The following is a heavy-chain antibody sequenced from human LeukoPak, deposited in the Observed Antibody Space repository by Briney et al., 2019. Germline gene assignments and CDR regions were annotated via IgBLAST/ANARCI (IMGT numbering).Heavy chain of an antibody. CDR1: GFTLSSNY. D-gene: IGHD3-10*01. J-gene: IGHJ5*02. V-gene: IGHV3-66*02. Sequence: GGSVRLSCAASGFTLSSNYMSWVRQAPGKGLEWVSVIYSGGSTYYADSVKGRFTISRDNSKNTLYLQMNSLRAEDTAVYYCARDTGFYYGSGGPTWGQGTLVTVSS. CDR3: ARDTGFYYGSGGPT. CDR2: IYSGGST.